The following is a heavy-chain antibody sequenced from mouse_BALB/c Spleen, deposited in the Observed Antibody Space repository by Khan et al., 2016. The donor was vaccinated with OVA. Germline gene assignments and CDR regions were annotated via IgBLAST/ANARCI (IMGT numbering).Heavy chain of an antibody. D-gene: IGHD2-14*01. Sequence: VQLKESGPGLVAPSQSLSITCTVSGFSLTNYGVHWVRQPPGKGLEWLVVIWSDGTTTYNSALKSRLSISKDKHKSQVFLKMNSLQTDDTAMYYCAAHRYDGYYAMDYWGQGTSVTVSS. V-gene: IGHV2-6*02. CDR1: GFSLTNYG. J-gene: IGHJ4*01. CDR3: AAHRYDGYYAMDY. CDR2: IWSDGTT.